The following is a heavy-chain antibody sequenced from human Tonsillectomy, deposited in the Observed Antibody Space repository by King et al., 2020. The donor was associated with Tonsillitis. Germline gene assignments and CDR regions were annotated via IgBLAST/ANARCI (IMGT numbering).Heavy chain of an antibody. CDR3: YIRVGDTGY. V-gene: IGHV3-73*02. Sequence: VQLVESGVGLVQPGGSLKLSCAASEFSFSGSAMSWARQASGKGLEWLGRIKSKASNYATEYAASVKGRFTISRDDSKNTASLQMNSLKTEDTAMYYCYIRVGDTGYWGQGILVTVS. D-gene: IGHD1-26*01. CDR2: IKSKASNYAT. CDR1: EFSFSGSA. J-gene: IGHJ4*02.